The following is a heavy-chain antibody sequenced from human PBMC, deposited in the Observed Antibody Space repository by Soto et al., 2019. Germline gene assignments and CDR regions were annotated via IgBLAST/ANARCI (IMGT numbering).Heavy chain of an antibody. CDR1: GFTFSSYA. Sequence: PGGSLRLSCAASGFTFSSYAMHWVRQAPGKGLEWVAVISYDGSNKYYADSVKGRFTISRDNSKNTLYLQMNSLRAEDTAVYYCARDPGGGYCSGGSCRRGYYYYGMDVWGQGTTVTV. V-gene: IGHV3-30-3*01. CDR3: ARDPGGGYCSGGSCRRGYYYYGMDV. D-gene: IGHD2-15*01. J-gene: IGHJ6*02. CDR2: ISYDGSNK.